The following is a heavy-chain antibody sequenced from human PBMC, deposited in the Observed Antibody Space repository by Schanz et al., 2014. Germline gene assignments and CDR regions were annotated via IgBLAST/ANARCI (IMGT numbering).Heavy chain of an antibody. V-gene: IGHV3-33*01. CDR3: ARPRFDYGEVDY. CDR1: GFTFSSYG. CDR2: IWNNGVTK. D-gene: IGHD4-17*01. Sequence: VQLVESGGGVVQPGGSLRLSCAASGFTFSSYGIHWFRQPAGKGLEWVAVIWNNGVTKYYADSVRGRFTISRDRFQNTLYLRMSSLRAEDTAVYYCARPRFDYGEVDYWGQGTLVTVSS. J-gene: IGHJ4*02.